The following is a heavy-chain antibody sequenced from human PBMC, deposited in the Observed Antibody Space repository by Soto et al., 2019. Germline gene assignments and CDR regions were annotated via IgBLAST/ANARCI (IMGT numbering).Heavy chain of an antibody. V-gene: IGHV1-18*01. Sequence: ASVKVSCKASGYTFTSYGISWVRQAPGQGLEWMGWISAYNGNTNYAQKLQGRVTMTTDTSTSTAYMELRSLRSDDTAVYYCAREITIFGVSIILYWGQGTLVTVSS. CDR1: GYTFTSYG. D-gene: IGHD3-3*01. CDR2: ISAYNGNT. CDR3: AREITIFGVSIILY. J-gene: IGHJ4*02.